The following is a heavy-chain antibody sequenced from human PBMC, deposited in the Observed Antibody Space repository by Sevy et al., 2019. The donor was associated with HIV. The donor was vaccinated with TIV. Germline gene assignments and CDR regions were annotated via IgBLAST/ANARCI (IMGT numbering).Heavy chain of an antibody. J-gene: IGHJ4*03. CDR1: RFTFSTYD. CDR2: ISHDGSYQ. V-gene: IGHV3-30*18. D-gene: IGHD3-16*01. Sequence: GGSLRLSCAASRFTFSTYDIHWVRQAPGKGLEWVAVISHDGSYQYYTDSVKGRFTISRDDSKNKAYLQMNSLRADDSGVYYCAKGQGYDYIWGHERSEYYFDYWGHGTLVTVSS. CDR3: AKGQGYDYIWGHERSEYYFDY.